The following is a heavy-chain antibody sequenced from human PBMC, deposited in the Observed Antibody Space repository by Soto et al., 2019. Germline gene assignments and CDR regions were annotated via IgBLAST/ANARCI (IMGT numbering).Heavy chain of an antibody. CDR3: AKVPGDMRLPYFDF. CDR2: ISGSGGSS. D-gene: IGHD2-21*02. J-gene: IGHJ4*02. V-gene: IGHV3-23*01. CDR1: GFTFSNFA. Sequence: HPGGSLRLSCAASGFTFSNFAMSWVRQAPGKGLEWVSVISGSGGSSYYADSVKGRFTISRHNSKNTLYLQMNSLRAEDTAVYFCAKVPGDMRLPYFDFWGQGALVTVSS.